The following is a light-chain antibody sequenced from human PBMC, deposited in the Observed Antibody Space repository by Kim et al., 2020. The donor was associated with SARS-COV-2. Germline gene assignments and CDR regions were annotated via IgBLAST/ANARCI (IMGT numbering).Light chain of an antibody. CDR3: SSYTSSSTLYV. J-gene: IGLJ1*01. CDR1: SSDVGGYNY. CDR2: DVS. V-gene: IGLV2-14*03. Sequence: QSIIISCTGTSSDVGGYNYVSWYQQHPGKAPKLMIYDVSNRPSGVSNRFSGSKSGNTASLTISGLQAEDEADYYCSSYTSSSTLYVFGTGTKVTVL.